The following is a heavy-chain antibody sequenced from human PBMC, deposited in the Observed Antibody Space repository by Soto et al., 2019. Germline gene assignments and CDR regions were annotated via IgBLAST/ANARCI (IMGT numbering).Heavy chain of an antibody. CDR1: GGTFSSYT. CDR2: IIPILGIA. J-gene: IGHJ6*03. D-gene: IGHD3-10*01. V-gene: IGHV1-69*04. Sequence: ASVKVSCKASGGTFSSYTISWVRQAPGQGLEWMGRIIPILGIANYAQKFQGRVTITADKSTSTAYMELSSLRSEDTAVYYCARELRHMVRGYYYYMDVWGKGTTVTVSS. CDR3: ARELRHMVRGYYYYMDV.